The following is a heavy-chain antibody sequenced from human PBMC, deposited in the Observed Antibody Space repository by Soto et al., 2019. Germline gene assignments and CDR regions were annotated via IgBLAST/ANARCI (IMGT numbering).Heavy chain of an antibody. D-gene: IGHD4-17*01. V-gene: IGHV3-53*02. J-gene: IGHJ6*02. CDR3: ARDSTTGYYYYGMDV. CDR2: IYSGGST. Sequence: EVQLVETGGGLIQPGGSLRLSCAASGFTVSSNYMSWVRQAPGKRLEWVSVIYSGGSTYYAHSVKGRFTISRDNSKNTLYLQMNSLRAEDTAVYYCARDSTTGYYYYGMDVWGQGTTVTVSS. CDR1: GFTVSSNY.